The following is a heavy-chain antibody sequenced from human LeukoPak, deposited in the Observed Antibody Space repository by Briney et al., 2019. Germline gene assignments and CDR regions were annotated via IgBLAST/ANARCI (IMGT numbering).Heavy chain of an antibody. J-gene: IGHJ4*02. D-gene: IGHD6-19*01. Sequence: GRSLRLSCAASGFTFSSYGMHWVRQAPGKGLEWVAVIWYDGSNKYYADSVKGRFTISRDNAKNSLYLQMNSLRAEDTAVYYCARAMGSGWYYFDYWGQGTLVTVSS. V-gene: IGHV3-33*01. CDR2: IWYDGSNK. CDR1: GFTFSSYG. CDR3: ARAMGSGWYYFDY.